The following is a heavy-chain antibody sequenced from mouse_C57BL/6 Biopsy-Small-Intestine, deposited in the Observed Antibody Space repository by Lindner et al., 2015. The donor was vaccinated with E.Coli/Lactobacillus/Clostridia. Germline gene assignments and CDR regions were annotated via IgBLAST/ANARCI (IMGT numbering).Heavy chain of an antibody. CDR3: TTRWLLRPDY. CDR1: GFNIKDDY. J-gene: IGHJ2*01. V-gene: IGHV14-4*01. CDR2: IDPENGDT. D-gene: IGHD2-3*01. Sequence: VQLQESGAELMKPGASVKLSCTTSGFNIKDDYMHWVKQRPEQGLEWIGWIDPENGDTEYASKFQGKATITADTSSNTAYLQLSSLTSEDTAVYYCTTRWLLRPDYWGQGTTLTVSS.